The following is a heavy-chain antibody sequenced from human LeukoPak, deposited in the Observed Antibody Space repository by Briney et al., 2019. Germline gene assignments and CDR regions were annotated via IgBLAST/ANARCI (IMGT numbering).Heavy chain of an antibody. CDR3: ARAQRGYYFDY. D-gene: IGHD5-24*01. CDR1: GFTFSSYA. V-gene: IGHV3-23*01. Sequence: GGSLRLSCAASGFTFSSYAMSWVRQAPGKGLEWVSAISGSGGSTYYADSVKGRFTISRDNSKNTNSLRAEDTAVYYCARAQRGYYFDYWGQGTLVTVSS. CDR2: ISGSGGST. J-gene: IGHJ4*02.